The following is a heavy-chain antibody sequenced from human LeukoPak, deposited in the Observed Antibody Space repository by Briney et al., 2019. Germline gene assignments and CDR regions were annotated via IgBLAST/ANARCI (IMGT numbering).Heavy chain of an antibody. J-gene: IGHJ4*02. V-gene: IGHV1-69*13. CDR3: ARIEGSAAAGTSGDY. CDR1: GGTFSSYA. CDR2: IIPIFGTA. Sequence: SVKVSCKASGGTFSSYAISWVRQAPGQGLEWMGGIIPIFGTANYAQKFQGRVTITADESTSTAYMELSSLRSEDTAVYYCARIEGSAAAGTSGDYWGQGTLVTVSS. D-gene: IGHD6-13*01.